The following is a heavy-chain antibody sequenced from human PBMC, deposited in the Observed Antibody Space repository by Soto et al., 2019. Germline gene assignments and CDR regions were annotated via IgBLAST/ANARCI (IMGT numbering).Heavy chain of an antibody. Sequence: ASVKVSFKASGYTFTNYYMHWVRQAPGQGVEWMGIINPSGGSTSYAQKFQGRVTMTRDTSTSTVYMELSSLRSEDTAVYYCARAPFVITGTTYYFDYWGQGTLVTVSP. CDR1: GYTFTNYY. CDR2: INPSGGST. D-gene: IGHD1-20*01. J-gene: IGHJ4*02. V-gene: IGHV1-46*01. CDR3: ARAPFVITGTTYYFDY.